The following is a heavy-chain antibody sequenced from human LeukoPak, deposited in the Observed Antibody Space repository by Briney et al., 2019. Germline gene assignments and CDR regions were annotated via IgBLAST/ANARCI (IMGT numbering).Heavy chain of an antibody. Sequence: ASVKVSCKPSGYTFTSFDINWVRQATGQGLEWMGWMSPNSGDTGYAQKFQDRVTMTRNTSKSTAYMELRGLSSEDTAVYYCARTRGYNLGYSDYWGQGALVTVSS. J-gene: IGHJ4*02. CDR3: ARTRGYNLGYSDY. CDR1: GYTFTSFD. D-gene: IGHD5-18*01. V-gene: IGHV1-8*01. CDR2: MSPNSGDT.